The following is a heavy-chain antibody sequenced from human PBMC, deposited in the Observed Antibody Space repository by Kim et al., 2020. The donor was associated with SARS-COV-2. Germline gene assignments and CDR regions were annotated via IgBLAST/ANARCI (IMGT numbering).Heavy chain of an antibody. CDR3: ARGRCTTIFGVTI. V-gene: IGHV1-8*01. D-gene: IGHD3-3*01. CDR1: GYTFTRYD. J-gene: IGHJ3*02. CDR2: MNPNSGNT. Sequence: ASVKVSCKAAGYTFTRYDINWVRQAPGQGFEWMGWMNPNSGNTGYAQKFQGRVTMTSDTSINTAYMELSGLRFEDTAFYYCARGRCTTIFGVTIW.